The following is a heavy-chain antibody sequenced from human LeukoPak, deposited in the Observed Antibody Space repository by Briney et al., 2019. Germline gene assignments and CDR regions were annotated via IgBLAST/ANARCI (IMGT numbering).Heavy chain of an antibody. V-gene: IGHV1-18*01. CDR3: TRGRAGDY. CDR1: GYTFTNYG. D-gene: IGHD6-25*01. Sequence: ASVNVSCRASGYTFTNYGINWVRQAPGEGLEWMGWIGPYNGNTNYAQNLQGRVTMTTDTSTSTVYMELRSLRSDDTAVFYCTRGRAGDYWGQGTLVTVSS. J-gene: IGHJ4*02. CDR2: IGPYNGNT.